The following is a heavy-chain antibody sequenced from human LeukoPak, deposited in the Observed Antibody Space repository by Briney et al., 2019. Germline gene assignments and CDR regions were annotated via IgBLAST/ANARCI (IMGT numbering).Heavy chain of an antibody. V-gene: IGHV1-2*02. CDR2: INPNSGGT. CDR3: ARGVAGSYYYYYMDV. D-gene: IGHD6-19*01. J-gene: IGHJ6*03. Sequence: ASVKVSCKASGYTFTGYYIHWVRQAPGQGLEWVGWINPNSGGTNYAQRFQGRVTMTRDTSISTAYIELSRLTSDDTAVYYCARGVAGSYYYYYMDVWGKGTTVTISS. CDR1: GYTFTGYY.